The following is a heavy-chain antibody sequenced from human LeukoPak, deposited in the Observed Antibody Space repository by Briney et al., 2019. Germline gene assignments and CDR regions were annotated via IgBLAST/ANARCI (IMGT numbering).Heavy chain of an antibody. V-gene: IGHV3-30*02. CDR2: SQYDGSNE. CDR1: RRTFSSYG. J-gene: IGHJ6*03. D-gene: IGHD2-8*01. Sequence: GGSLRLSCAASRRTFSSYGMHWVRQAPGTGLEWVAYSQYDGSNEQYADSVKGRFSISRDSSKNILYLQMNSLRAEDTAVYYCAKDRCSNGVGCYYYYMDVWGKGTTVTISS. CDR3: AKDRCSNGVGCYYYYMDV.